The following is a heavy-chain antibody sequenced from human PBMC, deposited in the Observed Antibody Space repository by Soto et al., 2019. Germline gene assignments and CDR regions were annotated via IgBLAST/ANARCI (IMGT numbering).Heavy chain of an antibody. CDR1: GGNPSNSA. Sequence: QVHLLLQSGAEVKKPGSSVKVACKASGGNPSNSAISWVRQAPGQGLEWMGGIIPVFGIISHAQNFQGRVTITADESTSTAYMELSSLRSEDTAVYFCAGGRIVVAGISAYDSMDVWGQGTTVTVSS. CDR3: AGGRIVVAGISAYDSMDV. CDR2: IIPVFGII. J-gene: IGHJ6*02. D-gene: IGHD6-19*01. V-gene: IGHV1-69*01.